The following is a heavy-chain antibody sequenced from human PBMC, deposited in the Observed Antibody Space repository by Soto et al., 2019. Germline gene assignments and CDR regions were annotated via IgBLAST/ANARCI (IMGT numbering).Heavy chain of an antibody. CDR2: IYYSGST. V-gene: IGHV4-59*01. Sequence: SETLSLTCTVSGGSISSYYWSWIRQPPGKGLEWIGYIYYSGSTNYNPSLKSRVTIPVDTPKNQFSLKLSSVTAADTAVYYCARDSDYDFWSGYFPCAFDIWGQGTMVTVSS. CDR3: ARDSDYDFWSGYFPCAFDI. J-gene: IGHJ3*02. D-gene: IGHD3-3*01. CDR1: GGSISSYY.